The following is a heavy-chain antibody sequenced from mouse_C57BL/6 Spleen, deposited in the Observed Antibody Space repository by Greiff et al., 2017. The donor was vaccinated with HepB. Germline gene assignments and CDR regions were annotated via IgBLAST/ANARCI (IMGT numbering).Heavy chain of an antibody. Sequence: VQLQQSDAELVKPGASVKISCKASGYTFTDHSIHWMKQRPEQGLEWIGYIYPRDGSTKYNEKFKGKATLTADKSSSTAYMQLNSLTSEDSAVYVCASDDYYGSPYYFDYWGQGTTLTVSS. V-gene: IGHV1-78*01. J-gene: IGHJ2*01. CDR1: GYTFTDHS. CDR3: ASDDYYGSPYYFDY. CDR2: IYPRDGST. D-gene: IGHD1-1*01.